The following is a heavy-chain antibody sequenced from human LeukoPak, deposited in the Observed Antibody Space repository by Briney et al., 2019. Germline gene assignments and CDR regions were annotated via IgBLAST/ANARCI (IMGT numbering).Heavy chain of an antibody. D-gene: IGHD3-10*01. CDR3: ARGPLYGSGKYYFVS. V-gene: IGHV4-59*08. CDR2: MYYSGST. J-gene: IGHJ5*01. Sequence: PGGTLCLTCAASGGSISSDYWSWIRQPPGKGLEWVGYMYYSGSTTYNPSLKSRVTISVDTSKNQFSLRLSSVTAADAAVYYCARGPLYGSGKYYFVSWGQGALVTVSS. CDR1: GGSISSDY.